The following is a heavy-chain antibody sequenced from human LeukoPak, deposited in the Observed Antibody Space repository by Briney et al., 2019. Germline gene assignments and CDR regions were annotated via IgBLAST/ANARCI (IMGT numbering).Heavy chain of an antibody. Sequence: PGGSLRLSCAASGFTFSSYSMNWVRQAPGKGLEWISYVSSSGTTMYYADSVKGRFTISRDNAKNSFFLHMNSLSVEDTAVYYCARFRTLDYWGQGTLVTVSS. V-gene: IGHV3-48*01. CDR2: VSSSGTTM. CDR1: GFTFSSYS. CDR3: ARFRTLDY. J-gene: IGHJ4*02.